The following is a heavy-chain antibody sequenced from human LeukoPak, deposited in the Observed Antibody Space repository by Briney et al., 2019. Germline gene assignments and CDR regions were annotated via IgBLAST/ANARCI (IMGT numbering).Heavy chain of an antibody. V-gene: IGHV1-2*02. J-gene: IGHJ4*02. CDR3: ARDIIVYGEYYFDY. CDR2: INPNSGGT. D-gene: IGHD4-17*01. CDR1: GYTFTGYY. Sequence: ASVKVSCKASGYTFTGYYMHWVRQAPGQGLEWMGWINPNSGGTNYAQKFQGRVTMTRDTSISTAYMELSRLRSDDTAVYYCARDIIVYGEYYFDYWGQGTLVTVSS.